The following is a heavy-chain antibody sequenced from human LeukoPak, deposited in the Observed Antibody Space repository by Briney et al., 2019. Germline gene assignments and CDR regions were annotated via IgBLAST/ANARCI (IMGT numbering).Heavy chain of an antibody. CDR3: ARARYSVKLFDY. J-gene: IGHJ4*02. D-gene: IGHD1-26*01. V-gene: IGHV4-31*03. Sequence: SQTLSLTCTVSGGSISSGGYYWSWIRQHPGKGLEWIGYIYYSGSTYYNPSLKSRVTISVDTSKNQFSLKLSSVTAADTAVYYCARARYSVKLFDYWGQGTLVTVSS. CDR2: IYYSGST. CDR1: GGSISSGGYY.